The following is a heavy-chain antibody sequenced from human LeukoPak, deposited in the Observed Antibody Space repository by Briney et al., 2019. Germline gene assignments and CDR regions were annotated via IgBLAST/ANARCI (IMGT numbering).Heavy chain of an antibody. CDR1: GFTFSSYW. CDR2: INSDGSST. Sequence: GGSLRLSCAASGFTFSSYWMHWVHQAPGKGLVWVSRINSDGSSTSYADSVKGRFTISRDNAENTLYLQMNSLRAEDTAVYYCARDPPYSGSYYDIWGQGTMVTVSS. V-gene: IGHV3-74*01. CDR3: ARDPPYSGSYYDI. J-gene: IGHJ3*02. D-gene: IGHD1-26*01.